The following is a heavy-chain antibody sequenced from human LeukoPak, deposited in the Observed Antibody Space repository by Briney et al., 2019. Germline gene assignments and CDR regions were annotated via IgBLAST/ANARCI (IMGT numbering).Heavy chain of an antibody. V-gene: IGHV5-51*01. D-gene: IGHD2-21*02. CDR3: ARPVVTASFDAFDI. Sequence: GESLNISCKGSGYSFTSYWICWVRQMPGKGLEWMGIIYPGDSDTRYSPSFQGQVTISADKSITTAYLQCSSLKASDTAMYYCARPVVTASFDAFDIWGQGTVVTVSS. J-gene: IGHJ3*02. CDR1: GYSFTSYW. CDR2: IYPGDSDT.